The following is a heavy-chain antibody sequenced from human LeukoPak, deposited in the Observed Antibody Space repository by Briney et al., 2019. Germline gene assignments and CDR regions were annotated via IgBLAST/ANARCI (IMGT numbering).Heavy chain of an antibody. D-gene: IGHD6-13*01. CDR2: IYYSGST. CDR1: GGSISNYF. CDR3: ARQSGEYSSKYGMDV. V-gene: IGHV4-59*08. J-gene: IGHJ6*02. Sequence: SETVSLTCTVSGGSISNYFWSWIRQPPGKGLEWIGCIYYSGSTFYHPSLKSRVTISVDTSKNQLSLKVTSVTAADTAVYYCARQSGEYSSKYGMDVWGQGTTVTVSS.